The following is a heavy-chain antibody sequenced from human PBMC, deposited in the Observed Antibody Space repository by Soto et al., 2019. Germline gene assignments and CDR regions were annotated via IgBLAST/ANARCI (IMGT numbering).Heavy chain of an antibody. Sequence: QVQLVQSGAEVKKPGSSVKVSCKASGGTFSSHGITWVRQAPGQGLEWMGGIIPMFGTPKYAQRFQGRVSITADKSTTTAYMDLSSLRSEETAVYYCAIGSVVVMGAATGGRIYCGQGALVTVSS. J-gene: IGHJ4*02. CDR2: IIPMFGTP. CDR3: AIGSVVVMGAATGGRIY. CDR1: GGTFSSHG. V-gene: IGHV1-69*06. D-gene: IGHD2-21*01.